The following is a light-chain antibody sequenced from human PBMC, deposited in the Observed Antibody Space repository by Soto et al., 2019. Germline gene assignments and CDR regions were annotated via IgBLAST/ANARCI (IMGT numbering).Light chain of an antibody. CDR2: DVD. V-gene: IGLV2-11*01. CDR3: CSFAGHDTLGI. CDR1: SSDVGAYNY. J-gene: IGLJ2*01. Sequence: QSALTQPRSVSGSPGQSVTISCAGTSSDVGAYNYVSWYQQYPGKAPKFIIYDVDKRPSGVPDRFSGSKSGNTASLTISGLQADDEADYYCCSFAGHDTLGIFGGGTKLTVL.